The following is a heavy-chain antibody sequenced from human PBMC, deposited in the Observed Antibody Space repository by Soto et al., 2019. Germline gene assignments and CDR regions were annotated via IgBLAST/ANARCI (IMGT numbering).Heavy chain of an antibody. CDR1: GFTFSSYG. D-gene: IGHD4-17*01. CDR3: ATDRGATVTPLRNPDFYY. V-gene: IGHV3-30*03. CDR2: ISYDGSNK. Sequence: QVQLVESGGGVVQPGRSLRLSCAASGFTFSSYGMHWVRQAPGKGLEWVAVISYDGSNKYYADSVKGRFTISRDNSKNTLYLQMNSLRAEDTAVYYCATDRGATVTPLRNPDFYYWGQGTLVTVSS. J-gene: IGHJ4*02.